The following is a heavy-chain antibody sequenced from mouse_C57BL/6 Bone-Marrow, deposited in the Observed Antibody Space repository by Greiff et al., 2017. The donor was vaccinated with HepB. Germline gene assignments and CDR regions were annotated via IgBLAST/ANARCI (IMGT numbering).Heavy chain of an antibody. CDR3: ARGDAKVFDV. Sequence: VTLKEAGAELGKPGASVKLSCTASGFNLKDYFMHWVKQRTEQGLEWIGRIDPGDGETKYGPNFQGKATITADTSSNTAYLQLSSLTSEDTAVYYCARGDAKVFDVWGTGTTVTVSS. V-gene: IGHV14-2*01. CDR1: GFNLKDYF. J-gene: IGHJ1*03. D-gene: IGHD6-5*01. CDR2: IDPGDGET.